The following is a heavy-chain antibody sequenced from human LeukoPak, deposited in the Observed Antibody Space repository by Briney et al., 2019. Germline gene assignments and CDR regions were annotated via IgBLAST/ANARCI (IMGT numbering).Heavy chain of an antibody. CDR3: TRPLIAVAGQATDY. V-gene: IGHV3-73*01. Sequence: GGSLRLSCAAPGFTFSGSAMPWVPQASGKGLEWVGRIRSKANSYATAYAASVKGRFTISRDNSKNTAYLQMNSLKTEDTAVYYCTRPLIAVAGQATDYWGQGTLVTVSS. CDR1: GFTFSGSA. D-gene: IGHD6-19*01. CDR2: IRSKANSYAT. J-gene: IGHJ4*02.